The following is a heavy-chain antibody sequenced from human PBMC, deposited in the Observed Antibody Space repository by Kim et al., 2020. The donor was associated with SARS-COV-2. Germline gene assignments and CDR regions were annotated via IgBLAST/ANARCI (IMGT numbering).Heavy chain of an antibody. D-gene: IGHD1-1*01. V-gene: IGHV3-21*01. Sequence: GGSLRLSCAASGFTFSSYSMNWVRQAPGKGLEWVSSISSSSSYIYYADSVKGRFTISRDNAKNSLYLQMNSLRAEDTAVYYCARDNPLEAGSIGDYWGQGTLVTVSS. CDR3: ARDNPLEAGSIGDY. J-gene: IGHJ4*02. CDR1: GFTFSSYS. CDR2: ISSSSSYI.